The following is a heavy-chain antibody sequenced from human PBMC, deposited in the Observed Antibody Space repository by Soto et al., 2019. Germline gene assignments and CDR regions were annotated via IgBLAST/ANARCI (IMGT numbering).Heavy chain of an antibody. CDR3: ARELIVGPAEYFQH. CDR2: INQDGSEK. D-gene: IGHD1-26*01. V-gene: IGHV3-7*01. Sequence: GVPLRLSCTASGFTFSDYYTSRIRQAPGKGLEWVANINQDGSEKYYVDSVKGRFTISRDNAKNSLYLQMNSLRAEDTAVYYCARELIVGPAEYFQHWGQGTLVTVSS. J-gene: IGHJ1*01. CDR1: GFTFSDYY.